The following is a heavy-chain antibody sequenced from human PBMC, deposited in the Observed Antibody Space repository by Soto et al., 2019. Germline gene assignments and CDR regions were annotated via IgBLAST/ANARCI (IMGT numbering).Heavy chain of an antibody. CDR1: GYIFTSYY. D-gene: IGHD3-22*01. CDR3: ARNDNSGLDY. Sequence: QVQLVQSGAEVKKPGASVKVSCKASGYIFTSYYMHWVRQAPGQGLEWMGFINPSGGSTSYAQKCQGRVTMTRDTSKSTVYMELSSLRSGDTAVYYCARNDNSGLDYWGQGPLVTVSS. CDR2: INPSGGST. J-gene: IGHJ4*02. V-gene: IGHV1-46*01.